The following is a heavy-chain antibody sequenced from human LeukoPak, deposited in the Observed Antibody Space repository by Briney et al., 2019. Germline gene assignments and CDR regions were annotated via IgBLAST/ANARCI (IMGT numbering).Heavy chain of an antibody. CDR1: GSTFRIYA. D-gene: IGHD2-15*01. Sequence: SGGSLRLSCAASGSTFRIYAMNWVRQAPGKGPEWVCGIGGSGDGTYYADFVKGRFTISRDNSKNTLHLQMSGLRAEDTARYYCAKAPVGHCSGAFCYHFDSWGQGTLVTVSS. CDR3: AKAPVGHCSGAFCYHFDS. V-gene: IGHV3-23*01. CDR2: IGGSGDGT. J-gene: IGHJ4*02.